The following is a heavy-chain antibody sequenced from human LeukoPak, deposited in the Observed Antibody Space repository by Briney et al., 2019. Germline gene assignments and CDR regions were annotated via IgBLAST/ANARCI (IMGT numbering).Heavy chain of an antibody. Sequence: PSETLSLTCTVSGGSISSYYWSWIRQPPGKGLEWIVYIYYSGSTNYNPSLKSRVTISVDTSKNQFSLKLSSVTAADTAVYYCARHSIVGQWLVPFDYWGQGTLVTVSS. CDR3: ARHSIVGQWLVPFDY. D-gene: IGHD6-19*01. CDR2: IYYSGST. V-gene: IGHV4-59*08. CDR1: GGSISSYY. J-gene: IGHJ4*02.